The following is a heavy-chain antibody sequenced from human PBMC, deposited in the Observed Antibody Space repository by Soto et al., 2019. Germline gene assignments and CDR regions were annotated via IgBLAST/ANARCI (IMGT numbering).Heavy chain of an antibody. V-gene: IGHV3-33*01. CDR2: IWYDGSNK. D-gene: IGHD3-16*02. J-gene: IGHJ4*02. Sequence: QVQLVESGGGVVQPGRSLRLSCAASGFTFSRYGMHWVRQAPGKGLEWVAVIWYDGSNKYYADSVKGRFTISRDNSKNTLYLQMNSLRAEDTAVYYCARGLGELSWALDYWGQGTLVTVSS. CDR1: GFTFSRYG. CDR3: ARGLGELSWALDY.